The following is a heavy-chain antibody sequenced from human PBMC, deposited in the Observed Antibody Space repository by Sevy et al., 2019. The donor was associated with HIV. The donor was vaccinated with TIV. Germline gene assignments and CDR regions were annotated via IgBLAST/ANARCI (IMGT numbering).Heavy chain of an antibody. CDR1: GGSISSYY. D-gene: IGHD3-3*01. J-gene: IGHJ4*02. CDR2: IYYSGST. CDR3: ARCSVVGGYDFWSGYQPGPFDY. V-gene: IGHV4-59*01. Sequence: SETLSLTCTVSGGSISSYYWSWIRQPPGKGLEWIGYIYYSGSTNYNPSLKSRVTISVDTSKNQFSLKLSSVTVADTAVYYCARCSVVGGYDFWSGYQPGPFDYWGQRTLVTVSS.